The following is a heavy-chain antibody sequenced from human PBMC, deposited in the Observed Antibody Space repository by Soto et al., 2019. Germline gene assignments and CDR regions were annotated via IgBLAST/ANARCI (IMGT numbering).Heavy chain of an antibody. D-gene: IGHD2-21*02. Sequence: ASVKVSCKASGGTFSSYAISWVRQAPGQGLEWMGGIIPIFGTANYAQKFQGRVTITADESTSTAYMELSSLRSEDTAVYYCASYVKHIVVVTAQYDAFDIWGQGTMVTVSS. CDR1: GGTFSSYA. CDR2: IIPIFGTA. CDR3: ASYVKHIVVVTAQYDAFDI. V-gene: IGHV1-69*13. J-gene: IGHJ3*02.